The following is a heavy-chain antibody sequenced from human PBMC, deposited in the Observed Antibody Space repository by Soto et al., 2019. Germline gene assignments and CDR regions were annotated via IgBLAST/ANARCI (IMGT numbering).Heavy chain of an antibody. CDR3: ARAAHRSNDIVVVPAAGYYFDY. CDR2: INPNSGGT. J-gene: IGHJ4*02. D-gene: IGHD2-2*01. V-gene: IGHV1-2*04. Sequence: ASVKVSCKASGYTFTGYYMHWVRQAPGQGLEWMGWINPNSGGTNYAQKFQGWVTMTRDTSISTAYMELSRLRSDDTAVYYCARAAHRSNDIVVVPAAGYYFDYWGQGTLVTVSS. CDR1: GYTFTGYY.